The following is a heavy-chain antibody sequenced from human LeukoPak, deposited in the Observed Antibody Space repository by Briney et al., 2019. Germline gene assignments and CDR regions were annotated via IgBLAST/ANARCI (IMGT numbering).Heavy chain of an antibody. CDR2: IIPILGIA. CDR3: ARDRVLRTFDY. V-gene: IGHV1-69*04. D-gene: IGHD5/OR15-5a*01. J-gene: IGHJ4*02. CDR1: GGTFSSYA. Sequence: ASVKVSCTASGGTFSSYAISWVRQAPGQGLEWMGRIIPILGIANYAQKFQGRVTITADKSTSTAYMELSSLRSEDTAVYYCARDRVLRTFDYWGQGTLVTVSS.